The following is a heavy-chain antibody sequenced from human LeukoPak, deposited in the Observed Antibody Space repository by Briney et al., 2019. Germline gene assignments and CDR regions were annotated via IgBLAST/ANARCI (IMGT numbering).Heavy chain of an antibody. CDR2: ISGQKGNT. V-gene: IGHV1-18*01. D-gene: IGHD3-3*01. Sequence: ASVKVSCKASGYSFTSHDMHWVRQAPGQGLEWMGWISGQKGNTKYAQKVQGRVIMTTDTPTSTAYMELRSLRSDDTAVYYCVRCHSSTYYDFWSGYYFWGDFDYWGQGTLVTVSS. J-gene: IGHJ4*02. CDR3: VRCHSSTYYDFWSGYYFWGDFDY. CDR1: GYSFTSHD.